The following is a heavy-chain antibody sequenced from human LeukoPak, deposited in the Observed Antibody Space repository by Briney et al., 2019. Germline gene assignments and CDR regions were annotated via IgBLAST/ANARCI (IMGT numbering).Heavy chain of an antibody. CDR3: AELGITMIRGV. CDR2: ISYDGSNR. V-gene: IGHV3-30*04. J-gene: IGHJ6*04. Sequence: GGSLRLSCAASGFTFSSYAMHWVRQAPGKGLEWVAVISYDGSNRYYADSVKGRFTISRDNAKNSLYLQMNSLRAEDTAVYYCAELGITMIRGVWGKGTTVTISS. CDR1: GFTFSSYA. D-gene: IGHD3-22*01.